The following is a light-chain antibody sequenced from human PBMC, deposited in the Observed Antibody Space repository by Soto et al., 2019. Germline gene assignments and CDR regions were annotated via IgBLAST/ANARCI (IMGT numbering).Light chain of an antibody. J-gene: IGLJ3*02. CDR1: ALPKQF. V-gene: IGLV3-25*02. CDR3: QSADSSGSYAV. Sequence: SYELTQPPSLLVSPGQTATIPCSGDALPKQFAYWYQQKEGQAPGLVIFKTTDRASGIPARFSGSSSGTTVTLTISGVRAEDEADYYCQSADSSGSYAVFGGGTKLTVL. CDR2: KTT.